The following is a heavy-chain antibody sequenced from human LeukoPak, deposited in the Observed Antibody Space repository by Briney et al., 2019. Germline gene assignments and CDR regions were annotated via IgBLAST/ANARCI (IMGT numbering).Heavy chain of an antibody. J-gene: IGHJ4*02. V-gene: IGHV1-69*13. CDR3: ARGYCSGGSCYDLVR. D-gene: IGHD2-15*01. Sequence: SVRVPCKASGGTFSSYAISWVRQAPGQGLEWMGGIIPIFGTANYAQKFQGRVTITADESTSTAYMELSSLRSEDTAVYYCARGYCSGGSCYDLVRWGQGTLVTVSS. CDR1: GGTFSSYA. CDR2: IIPIFGTA.